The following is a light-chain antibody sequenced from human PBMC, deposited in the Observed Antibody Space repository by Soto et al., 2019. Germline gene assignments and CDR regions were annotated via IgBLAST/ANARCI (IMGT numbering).Light chain of an antibody. Sequence: SYELTQPPSVSVAPGQTASLTCGGNDIASKSVHWFQQKPAQAPILIISYDNDRPSGIPERFSGSNSGNTATLTITRVDAGDEADYYCQVWDSRSDRYVFGPGTKLTVL. CDR2: YDN. CDR3: QVWDSRSDRYV. V-gene: IGLV3-21*04. CDR1: DIASKS. J-gene: IGLJ1*01.